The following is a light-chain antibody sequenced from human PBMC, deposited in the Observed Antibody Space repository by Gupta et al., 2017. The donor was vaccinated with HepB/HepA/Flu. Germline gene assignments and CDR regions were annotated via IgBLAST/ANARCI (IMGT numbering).Light chain of an antibody. Sequence: QTVVTQAPSFSVSPGGTVTLTCGLSSGSVSTSYYPSWYQQTPGQAPRTLISSTNTRSSGVPDRFSGSILGNKAALTITGAQADDESDYYCVLYMGSGISVFGGGTKLTVL. CDR1: SGSVSTSYY. CDR2: STN. J-gene: IGLJ2*01. V-gene: IGLV8-61*01. CDR3: VLYMGSGISV.